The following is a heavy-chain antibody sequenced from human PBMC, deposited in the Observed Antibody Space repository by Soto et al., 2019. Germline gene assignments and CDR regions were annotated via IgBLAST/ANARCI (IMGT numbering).Heavy chain of an antibody. Sequence: PGGSLRLSCAASGFAFSSYWMHWVRQAPGKGLVWVSRINSDGSTTTYADSVKGRFTISRDSARSTLYLQMNSLRAEDTAVYYCARVFGEHYADYQFFQHWGQGTLVTVSS. CDR3: ARVFGEHYADYQFFQH. CDR2: INSDGSTT. V-gene: IGHV3-74*01. J-gene: IGHJ1*01. CDR1: GFAFSSYW. D-gene: IGHD4-17*01.